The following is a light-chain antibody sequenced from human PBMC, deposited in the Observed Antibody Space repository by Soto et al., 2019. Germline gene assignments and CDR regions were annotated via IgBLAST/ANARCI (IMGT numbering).Light chain of an antibody. CDR2: DAS. V-gene: IGKV3-11*01. Sequence: IDLTQSPSTLSSSAGDRATLSCRASQSLTTSLGWYQQKPGQAPKLLIYDASNMATGIPARFSGSGSGTDFTLTISSLQPEDVATYYCQNYNSAAFTFCQGTRLEIK. J-gene: IGKJ5*01. CDR3: QNYNSAAFT. CDR1: QSLTTS.